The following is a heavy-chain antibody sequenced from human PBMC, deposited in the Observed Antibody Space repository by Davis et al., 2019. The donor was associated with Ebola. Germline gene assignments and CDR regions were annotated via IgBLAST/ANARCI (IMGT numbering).Heavy chain of an antibody. CDR1: GFTFSSYS. CDR2: ISSSSTYI. J-gene: IGHJ3*02. V-gene: IGHV3-21*01. D-gene: IGHD6-19*01. Sequence: GESLKISCSASGFTFSSYSLTWVRQAPGKGLEWVSSISSSSTYIYYADSVKGRFTISRDNAKNSLYLQMNSLRAEDTAVYYCARDPKQWLARGAFDIWGQGTMVTVSS. CDR3: ARDPKQWLARGAFDI.